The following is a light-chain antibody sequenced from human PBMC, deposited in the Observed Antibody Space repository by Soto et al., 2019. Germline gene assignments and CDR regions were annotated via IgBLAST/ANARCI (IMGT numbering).Light chain of an antibody. J-gene: IGKJ1*01. CDR1: QSVLYSSNNKNY. Sequence: DIVMTQSPGSLAVSLGERATINCKSSQSVLYSSNNKNYLAWYQQKPGQPPKLLIAWASTRESGVPDRFSGSGSGTDFILTISSLQAEDVAVYYCQQYYSTPWTFGQGTKVEIK. CDR2: WAS. CDR3: QQYYSTPWT. V-gene: IGKV4-1*01.